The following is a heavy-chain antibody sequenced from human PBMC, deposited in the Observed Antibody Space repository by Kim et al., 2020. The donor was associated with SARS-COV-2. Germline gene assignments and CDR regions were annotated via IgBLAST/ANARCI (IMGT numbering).Heavy chain of an antibody. CDR3: ARDEERSGLLFDI. V-gene: IGHV1-18*01. Sequence: YAQKLQGRVTMTTDTSTSTAYMELRSLRSDDTAVYYCARDEERSGLLFDIWGQGTMVTVSS. J-gene: IGHJ3*02. D-gene: IGHD6-25*01.